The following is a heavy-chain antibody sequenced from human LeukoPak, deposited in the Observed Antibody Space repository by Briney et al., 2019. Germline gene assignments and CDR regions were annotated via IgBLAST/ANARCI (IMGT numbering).Heavy chain of an antibody. CDR1: GFTFSSYE. CDR3: ARTAMVTSDYMDV. CDR2: ISSSGNYI. D-gene: IGHD5-18*01. V-gene: IGHV3-21*04. Sequence: GGSLRLSCAASGFTFSSYEMNWVRQAPGKGLEWVSSISSSGNYIYYADSVKGRFTLSRDNAKNSLYLQMNSLRAEDTAVYYCARTAMVTSDYMDVWGKGTTVTVSS. J-gene: IGHJ6*03.